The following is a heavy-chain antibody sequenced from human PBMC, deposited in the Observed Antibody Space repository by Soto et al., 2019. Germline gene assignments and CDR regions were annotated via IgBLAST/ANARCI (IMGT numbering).Heavy chain of an antibody. J-gene: IGHJ6*02. CDR2: IKSKTDGGTT. CDR3: TASAPKYHDFWSGYYTGGMDV. CDR1: GFTFSNAW. D-gene: IGHD3-3*01. V-gene: IGHV3-15*01. Sequence: PGGSLRLSCAASGFTFSNAWMSWVRQAPGKGLEWVGRIKSKTDGGTTDYAAPVKGRFTISRDDSKNTLYLQMNSLKTEDTAVYYCTASAPKYHDFWSGYYTGGMDVWGQGTTVTVSS.